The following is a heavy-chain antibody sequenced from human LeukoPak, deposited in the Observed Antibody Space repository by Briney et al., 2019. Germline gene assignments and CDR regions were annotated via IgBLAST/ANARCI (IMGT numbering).Heavy chain of an antibody. CDR2: IYYSGST. CDR1: GDSISSYY. J-gene: IGHJ5*02. D-gene: IGHD3-10*01. V-gene: IGHV4-59*12. Sequence: SETLSLPCTVSGDSISSYYWTWIRQPAGKGLEWIGYIYYSGSTNYNPSLKSRVTISEGTSKNHFSLKLSAVAAADTAVYYCATVPATFGGQFDPWGQGTLVAVSS. CDR3: ATVPATFGGQFDP.